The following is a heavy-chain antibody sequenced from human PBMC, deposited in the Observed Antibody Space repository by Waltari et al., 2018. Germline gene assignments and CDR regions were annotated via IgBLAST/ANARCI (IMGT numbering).Heavy chain of an antibody. Sequence: QVQLVQSGAEVKKPGSSVKVSCKASGGTFSSYAISWVRQAPGQGLEWMGGIIPNFGTANYAQKFQGRVTITADESTSTAYMELSSLRSEDTAVYYCASPITMVRGSAFDIWGQGTMVTVSS. CDR2: IIPNFGTA. D-gene: IGHD3-10*01. V-gene: IGHV1-69*12. CDR3: ASPITMVRGSAFDI. J-gene: IGHJ3*02. CDR1: GGTFSSYA.